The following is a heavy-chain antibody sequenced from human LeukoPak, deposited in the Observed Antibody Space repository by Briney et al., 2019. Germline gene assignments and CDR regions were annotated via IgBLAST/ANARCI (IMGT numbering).Heavy chain of an antibody. CDR2: IRSKAYGGTT. V-gene: IGHV3-49*04. Sequence: PGGSLRLSCAASGFTFSSYSMNWVRQAPGKGLEWVAFIRSKAYGGTTEYAASVKGRFTISRDDSKSIAYLQMNSLKTEDTAVYYCTGEGSGWYLVVDYWGQGTLVTVSS. CDR3: TGEGSGWYLVVDY. D-gene: IGHD6-19*01. J-gene: IGHJ4*02. CDR1: GFTFSSYS.